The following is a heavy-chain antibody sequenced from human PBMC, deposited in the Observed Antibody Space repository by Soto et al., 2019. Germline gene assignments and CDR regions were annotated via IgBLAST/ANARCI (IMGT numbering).Heavy chain of an antibody. Sequence: GGSLRLSCAASGFTFSSYAMSWVRQAPGKGLEWVSAISGSGGSTYYADSVKGRFTISRDNSKNTLYLQMNSLRAEDTAVYYCAKGPWHYYGSGSYSYYYFDYWGQGTLVTVSS. CDR2: ISGSGGST. J-gene: IGHJ4*02. V-gene: IGHV3-23*01. CDR1: GFTFSSYA. CDR3: AKGPWHYYGSGSYSYYYFDY. D-gene: IGHD3-10*01.